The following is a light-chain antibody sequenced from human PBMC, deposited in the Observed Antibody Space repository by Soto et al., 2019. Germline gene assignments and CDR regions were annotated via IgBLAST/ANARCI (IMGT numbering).Light chain of an antibody. J-gene: IGKJ1*01. CDR2: DAS. Sequence: DIQMTQSTSTLSATEGDRVTITCRASQSISSWLAWYQHKPGKAPKLLIYDASNLDSGVPSRFGGSGSGTEFSLTISNLQPDDCATYYCQQYENYWTFGQGTNVDI. CDR3: QQYENYWT. V-gene: IGKV1-5*01. CDR1: QSISSW.